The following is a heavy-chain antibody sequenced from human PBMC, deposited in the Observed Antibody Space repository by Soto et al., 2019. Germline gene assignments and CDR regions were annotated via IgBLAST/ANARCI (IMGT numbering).Heavy chain of an antibody. CDR1: GFSFSTHG. V-gene: IGHV3-33*01. D-gene: IGHD3-10*02. Sequence: QVQLVESGGGVVRPGRSLRLSCAATGFSFSTHGMHWVRQAPGKGLEWVAVIVNDGSEQQYADSVKGRFTISRDNARNSLYLQMNNLRAEDTALYYCAGDDLYVDNGRDLWGQGTVVTVSS. CDR3: AGDDLYVDNGRDL. CDR2: IVNDGSEQ. J-gene: IGHJ1*01.